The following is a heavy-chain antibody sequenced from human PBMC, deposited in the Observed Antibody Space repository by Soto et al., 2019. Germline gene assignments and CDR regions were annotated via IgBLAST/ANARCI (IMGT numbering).Heavy chain of an antibody. CDR2: ISAYNGNT. V-gene: IGHV1-18*04. CDR1: GYTFTSYG. CDR3: ARDSSGYYSRSLDSDY. D-gene: IGHD3-22*01. Sequence: ASVKVSCKASGYTFTSYGISWVRLAPGQGREWMGWISAYNGNTNYAQKLQGRVTMTTDTSTSTAYMELRSLRSDDTAVYYCARDSSGYYSRSLDSDYRGQGTLVTLSS. J-gene: IGHJ4*02.